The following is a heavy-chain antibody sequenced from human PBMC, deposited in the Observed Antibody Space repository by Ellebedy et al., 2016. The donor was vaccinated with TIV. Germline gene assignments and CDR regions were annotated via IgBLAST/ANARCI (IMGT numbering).Heavy chain of an antibody. Sequence: GESLKISCAASGFTFSSYSMNWVRQAPGKGLEWVSSISSSSSYIYYADSVKGRFTISRDNAKNSLYLQMNSLRAEDTAVYYCSFGVVIIDAFDIWGQGTMVTVSS. J-gene: IGHJ3*02. D-gene: IGHD3-3*01. CDR1: GFTFSSYS. V-gene: IGHV3-21*01. CDR2: ISSSSSYI. CDR3: SFGVVIIDAFDI.